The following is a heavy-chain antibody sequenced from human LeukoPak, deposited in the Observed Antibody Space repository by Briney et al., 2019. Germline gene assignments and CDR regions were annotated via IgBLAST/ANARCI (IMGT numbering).Heavy chain of an antibody. D-gene: IGHD4-17*01. CDR3: TWDYDGS. CDR2: IKSKTDGATT. Sequence: GGSLRLSRAPSGVTPSDALMSWVPPAPRGGVERVGRIKSKTDGATTDYAAPVNGTLTISRDGSTHTLYQPINSLQTEDTAVTYCTWDYDGSWGQGTLVTVSS. CDR1: GVTPSDAL. J-gene: IGHJ5*02. V-gene: IGHV3-15*01.